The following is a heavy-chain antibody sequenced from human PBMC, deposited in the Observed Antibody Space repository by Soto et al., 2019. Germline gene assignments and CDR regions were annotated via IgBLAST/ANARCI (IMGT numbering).Heavy chain of an antibody. CDR1: GFVFSDYT. CDR2: INENGGTR. Sequence: EVQLVESGGDMVQPGGSLRLSCAASGFVFSDYTMHWVRQAPGKGLEFVSSINENGGTRYYANSVKGRFTVSRDNSKNTLYLQMGSLRDDDTAVYYCARVGSAMRPAGWRIGLDYWGRGTLVTVSS. J-gene: IGHJ4*02. D-gene: IGHD2-8*02. CDR3: ARVGSAMRPAGWRIGLDY. V-gene: IGHV3-64*01.